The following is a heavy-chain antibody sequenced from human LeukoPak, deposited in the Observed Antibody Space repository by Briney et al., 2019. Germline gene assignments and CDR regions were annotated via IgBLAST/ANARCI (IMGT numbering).Heavy chain of an antibody. D-gene: IGHD6-6*01. CDR1: GGSFSGYY. CDR3: ARARVVRYFDL. CDR2: INHSGST. J-gene: IGHJ2*01. V-gene: IGHV4-34*01. Sequence: SETLSLTCAVYGGSFSGYYWSWIRQPPGKGPEWIGEINHSGSTNYNPSLKSRVTISVDTSKNQFSLKLSSVTAADTAVYYCARARVVRYFDLWGRGTLVTVSS.